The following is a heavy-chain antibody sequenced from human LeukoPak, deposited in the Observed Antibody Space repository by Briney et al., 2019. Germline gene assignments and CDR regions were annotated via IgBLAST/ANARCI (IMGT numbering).Heavy chain of an antibody. CDR1: GFTFRDYP. D-gene: IGHD6-6*01. CDR2: ISSAGGTT. J-gene: IGHJ4*02. Sequence: GGSLRLSCSASGFTFRDYPIHWVRQAPGEGLQYVSAISSAGGTTYYADSVKGRFTLSRDNSKNTLYLQMNSLRAEDTAVYYCVPRDPSRAGYWGQGTLVTVSS. CDR3: VPRDPSRAGY. V-gene: IGHV3-64*04.